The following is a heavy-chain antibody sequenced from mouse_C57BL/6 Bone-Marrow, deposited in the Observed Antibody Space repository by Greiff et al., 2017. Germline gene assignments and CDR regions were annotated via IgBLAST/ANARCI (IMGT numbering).Heavy chain of an antibody. CDR3: ARTLYYAMDY. V-gene: IGHV1-63*01. J-gene: IGHJ4*01. CDR2: IYPGGGYT. Sequence: VQLVESGAELVRPGTSVKMSCKASGYTFTNDWIGWAKQRPGHGLEWIGDIYPGGGYTNYNEKFKGKATLTADKSSSTAYMQFSSLTSEDSAIYYCARTLYYAMDYWGQGTSVTVSS. CDR1: GYTFTNDW.